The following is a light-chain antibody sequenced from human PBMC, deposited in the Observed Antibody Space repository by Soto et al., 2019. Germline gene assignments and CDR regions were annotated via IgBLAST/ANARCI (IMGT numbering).Light chain of an antibody. V-gene: IGKV1-5*03. CDR1: QTIXSR. CDR3: QQHISATRT. Sequence: QLSQSASALSGSEGDSVTITCRDSQTIXSRLXWYQQKPGKAPKFLXDKASSLGRGGPSRLSGRGFGTEFTLTISSLQPDYFANYYCQQHISATRTFGGGTKVDI. CDR2: KAS. J-gene: IGKJ4*01.